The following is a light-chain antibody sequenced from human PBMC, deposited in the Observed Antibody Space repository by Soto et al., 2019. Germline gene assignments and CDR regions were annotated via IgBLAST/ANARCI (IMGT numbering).Light chain of an antibody. J-gene: IGKJ4*01. CDR3: QNYSSAPLT. V-gene: IGKV1-27*01. CDR1: QDISNS. CDR2: ATS. Sequence: DIQMTQSPSSLSASVGDRVTITCRASQDISNSLAWYQQKPGKVPKVLIYATSILQSGVPARFSGSGSGTDFTLTIRSLQPEDVATYYCQNYSSAPLTFGGGTKVEI.